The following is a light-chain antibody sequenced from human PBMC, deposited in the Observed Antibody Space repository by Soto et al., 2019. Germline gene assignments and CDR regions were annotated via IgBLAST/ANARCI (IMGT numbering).Light chain of an antibody. CDR1: QSISGF. Sequence: DIQMTQSPSSLSASVGDRVTITCRASQSISGFLNWYQQKPGKAPKFLIFAASNLQSDVPSRFSGSGTETEFTLTISSLQLEDFGTYYCQQSYTVPITFGQGTPLEIK. CDR3: QQSYTVPIT. CDR2: AAS. J-gene: IGKJ5*01. V-gene: IGKV1-39*01.